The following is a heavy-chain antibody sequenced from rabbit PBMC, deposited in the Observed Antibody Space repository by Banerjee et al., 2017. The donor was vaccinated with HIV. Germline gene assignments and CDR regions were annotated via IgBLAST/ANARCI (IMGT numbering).Heavy chain of an antibody. D-gene: IGHD2-1*01. V-gene: IGHV1S40*01. CDR3: ARGGYDENYFNL. CDR1: GFSFSSSYY. CDR2: IYTGSSGST. Sequence: QSLEESGGDLVQPEGSLTLTCKASGFSFSSSYYMCWVRQAPEKGLEWIACIYTGSSGSTYFASWAKGRFTITRSTSLNTVTLQMTSLTAADTATYFCARGGYDENYFNLWGQGTLVTVS. J-gene: IGHJ4*01.